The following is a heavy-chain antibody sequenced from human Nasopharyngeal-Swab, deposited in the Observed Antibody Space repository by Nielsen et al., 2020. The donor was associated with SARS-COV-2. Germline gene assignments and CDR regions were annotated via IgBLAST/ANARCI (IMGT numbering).Heavy chain of an antibody. D-gene: IGHD3-10*01. CDR3: AKDTTEGSGGNYYYGMDV. J-gene: IGHJ6*02. V-gene: IGHV3-9*01. CDR1: GFTFDDYA. CDR2: IRWNSGSI. Sequence: SLKISCAASGFTFDDYAMQWVRQAPGKGLEWVSGIRWNSGSIGYADSVKGRFTISRDNAKNSLYLQMNSLRAEDTALYYCAKDTTEGSGGNYYYGMDVWGQGTTVTVSS.